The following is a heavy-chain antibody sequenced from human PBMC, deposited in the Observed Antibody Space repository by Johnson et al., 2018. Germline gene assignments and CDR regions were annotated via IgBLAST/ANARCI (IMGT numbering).Heavy chain of an antibody. CDR2: ISYDGSNK. CDR1: GFPFSSYG. V-gene: IGHV3-30*18. D-gene: IGHD1-26*01. Sequence: QVQLVESGGGVVQPGRSLRLSCAASGFPFSSYGMHWVRQAPGKGLEWVAVISYDGSNKYYADSVKGRFTISRDNSKNTLYLQMNSLRAEDTAVYYCANIVEVDAFDIWGQGTMVTVSS. CDR3: ANIVEVDAFDI. J-gene: IGHJ3*02.